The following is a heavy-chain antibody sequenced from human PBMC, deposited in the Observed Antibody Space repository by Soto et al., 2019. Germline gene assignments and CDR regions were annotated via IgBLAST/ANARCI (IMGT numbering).Heavy chain of an antibody. J-gene: IGHJ4*02. CDR3: ARTDYYDSSGERYYFDY. CDR2: IIPIFGTA. D-gene: IGHD3-22*01. Sequence: SVKVSCKASGGTFSSYAISWVRQAPGQGLEWMGGIIPIFGTANYAQKFQGRVTITADESTSTAYMELSSLRSEDTAVYYCARTDYYDSSGERYYFDYWGQGTLVTVSS. CDR1: GGTFSSYA. V-gene: IGHV1-69*13.